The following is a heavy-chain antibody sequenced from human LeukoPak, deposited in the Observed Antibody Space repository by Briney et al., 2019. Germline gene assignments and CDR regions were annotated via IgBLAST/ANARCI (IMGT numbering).Heavy chain of an antibody. Sequence: GASVKVSCKASGYAFTDFYIHWVRQAPGQGLEWMGWINPNSGGTNYAQKFQGRVTMTRDTSISTAYMELSRLRSDDTAVYYCARQGGYCSGGNCPQFFGSSFDPWGQGTLVTVSS. J-gene: IGHJ5*02. V-gene: IGHV1-2*02. CDR1: GYAFTDFY. CDR2: INPNSGGT. D-gene: IGHD2-15*01. CDR3: ARQGGYCSGGNCPQFFGSSFDP.